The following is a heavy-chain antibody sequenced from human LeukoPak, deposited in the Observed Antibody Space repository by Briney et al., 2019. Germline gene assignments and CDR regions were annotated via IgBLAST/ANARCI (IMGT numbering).Heavy chain of an antibody. D-gene: IGHD2-15*01. J-gene: IGHJ4*02. V-gene: IGHV4-59*01. CDR3: VRLRWELLAPYFDH. Sequence: SESLSLTCSVSTDSTNTYYWSWIRQSPGEGLEWIGHIYQTGSTDYNPSFRSRVTISIDMSKKEFTLKLTSATVADTAMYYCVRLRWELLAPYFDHWGQGAFVIVSS. CDR2: IYQTGST. CDR1: TDSTNTYY.